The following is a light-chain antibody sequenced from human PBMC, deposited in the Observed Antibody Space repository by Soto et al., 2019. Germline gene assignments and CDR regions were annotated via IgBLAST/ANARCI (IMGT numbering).Light chain of an antibody. CDR1: QSVSSDY. J-gene: IGKJ4*01. CDR2: GAS. Sequence: EIVMTQSPATLSVSPGERATLSCRASQSVSSDYLAWYQQKPGQAPRLLIYGASSRATGIPDRFSGSGSGTDFTLTISRLEPEDFAVYYCQQYASSPPLTFGGGTKVDIK. V-gene: IGKV3-20*01. CDR3: QQYASSPPLT.